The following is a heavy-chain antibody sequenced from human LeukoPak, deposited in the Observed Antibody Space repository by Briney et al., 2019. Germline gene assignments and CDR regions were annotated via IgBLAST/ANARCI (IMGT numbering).Heavy chain of an antibody. V-gene: IGHV1-2*02. CDR2: INPNSGGT. Sequence: ASVKVSCKASGYTFTGYYMHWVRQAPGQGLEWMGWINPNSGGTNYAQKFQGRVTMTRDTSISTAYMELSRLRSDDTAVYYCARPKRSSPTFDPWDQGTLVTVSS. CDR3: ARPKRSSPTFDP. J-gene: IGHJ5*02. D-gene: IGHD6-13*01. CDR1: GYTFTGYY.